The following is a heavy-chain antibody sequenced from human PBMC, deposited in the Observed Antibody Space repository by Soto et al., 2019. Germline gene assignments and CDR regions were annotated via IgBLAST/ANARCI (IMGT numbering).Heavy chain of an antibody. V-gene: IGHV4-39*01. J-gene: IGHJ6*02. Sequence: PSETLSLTCTVSGGSFSSTNSYWGWFRQPPGKGLEWIGTIFYRGTTYYHPSFNSRVTVSVDTSKNQVSLSLTSVTAADTAVYYCARLRNYGSGSRYYYYYYGMDVWGQGTTVTVSS. CDR3: ARLRNYGSGSRYYYYYYGMDV. CDR1: GGSFSSTNSY. CDR2: IFYRGTT. D-gene: IGHD3-10*01.